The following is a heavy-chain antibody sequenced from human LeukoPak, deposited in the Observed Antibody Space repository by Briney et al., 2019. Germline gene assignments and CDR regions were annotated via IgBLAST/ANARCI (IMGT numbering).Heavy chain of an antibody. J-gene: IGHJ4*02. V-gene: IGHV3-66*02. CDR3: ARSWDARLNFDY. CDR2: IHSGGST. D-gene: IGHD1-26*01. CDR1: GFTFSDYY. Sequence: GALRLSCAASGFTFSDYYMSWIRQAPGKGLEWVSVIHSGGSTYYADSVKGRFTISRDNSKNTVNLQMNDLRAEDTAVYYCARSWDARLNFDYWGQGILVTVSS.